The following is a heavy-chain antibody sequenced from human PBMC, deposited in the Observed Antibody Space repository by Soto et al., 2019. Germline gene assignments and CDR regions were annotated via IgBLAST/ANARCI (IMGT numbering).Heavy chain of an antibody. D-gene: IGHD2-21*02. CDR3: ATTGGRDFNAFDV. CDR1: WYTFTRNW. V-gene: IGHV5-51*01. CDR2: IFPIDSDT. J-gene: IGHJ3*01. Sequence: GESLRISCKGSWYTFTRNWIGWLRQMPGKGLEWMGIIFPIDSDTRYSPSSQGQVTISADNSISTAYLQWSSLKASDTAIYYCATTGGRDFNAFDVWGQGTMVTVSS.